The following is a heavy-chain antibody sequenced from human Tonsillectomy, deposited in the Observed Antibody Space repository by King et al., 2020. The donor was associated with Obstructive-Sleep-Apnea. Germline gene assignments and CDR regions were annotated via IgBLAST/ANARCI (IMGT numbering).Heavy chain of an antibody. V-gene: IGHV3-49*03. CDR2: SRSKAYGGTT. D-gene: IGHD3-22*01. CDR1: GFTFGDYA. Sequence: VQLVESGGGLVQPGRSLRLSCTASGFTFGDYAMSWFRQAPGKGLEWVGFSRSKAYGGTTEYAASVKGRFTISRDDSKSIAYLQMNSLKTEDTAVYYCTGDSSGYTAGHFDYWGQGTLVTVSS. CDR3: TGDSSGYTAGHFDY. J-gene: IGHJ4*02.